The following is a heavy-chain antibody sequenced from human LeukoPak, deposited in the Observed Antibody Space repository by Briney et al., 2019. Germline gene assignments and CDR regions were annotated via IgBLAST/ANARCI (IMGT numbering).Heavy chain of an antibody. Sequence: GASVKVSCKASGGTFSSYAISWVRQAPGQGLEWMGGIIPIFGTANYAQKFQGRVTITADKSTSTAYMELSSLRSEDTAVYYCARARGSGSYYSSLGYWGQGTLVTVSS. J-gene: IGHJ4*02. CDR1: GGTFSSYA. D-gene: IGHD1-26*01. CDR3: ARARGSGSYYSSLGY. CDR2: IIPIFGTA. V-gene: IGHV1-69*06.